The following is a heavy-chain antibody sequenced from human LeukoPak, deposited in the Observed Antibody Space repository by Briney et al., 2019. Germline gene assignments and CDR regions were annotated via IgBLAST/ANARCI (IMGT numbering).Heavy chain of an antibody. J-gene: IGHJ4*02. CDR1: GYSSTSFG. CDR3: ARVFSFGDYIWGSYRYYFDY. V-gene: IGHV1-18*01. Sequence: GASVKVSCKASGYSSTSFGISWVRQAPGQGLEWMGWISTYNANTNYAQKYQGRVTMTTDTSTSTAYMELRSLRSDDTAVYFCARVFSFGDYIWGSYRYYFDYWGQGTLVTVSS. CDR2: ISTYNANT. D-gene: IGHD3-16*02.